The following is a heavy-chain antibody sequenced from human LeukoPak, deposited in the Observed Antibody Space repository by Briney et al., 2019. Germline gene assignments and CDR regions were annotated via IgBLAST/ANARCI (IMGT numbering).Heavy chain of an antibody. D-gene: IGHD4-17*01. Sequence: SETLSLTCAVYGGSFSYYYWSWIRQPPGKGLEWIGEINHSGITNYNPSLKSRVTISADTSKNQFSLKLTSVAAADTAVYYCANPARDFADSGAITWWGQGTLVTVSS. CDR3: ANPARDFADSGAITW. J-gene: IGHJ4*02. CDR2: INHSGIT. CDR1: GGSFSYYY. V-gene: IGHV4-34*01.